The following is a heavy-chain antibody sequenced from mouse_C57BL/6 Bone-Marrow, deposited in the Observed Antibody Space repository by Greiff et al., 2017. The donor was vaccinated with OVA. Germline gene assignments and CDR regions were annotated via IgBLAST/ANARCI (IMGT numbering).Heavy chain of an antibody. V-gene: IGHV1-61*01. CDR2: IYPSDSET. J-gene: IGHJ2*01. D-gene: IGHD2-3*01. CDR3: ARKVGGYDGYGYFDY. Sequence: QVQLQQPGAELVRPGSSVKLSCKASGYTFTSYWMDWVKQRPGQGLEWIGNIYPSDSETHYNQKFKDKATLTVDKSSSTAYMQLSSLTSEDSAVYDWARKVGGYDGYGYFDYWGQGTTLTVSS. CDR1: GYTFTSYW.